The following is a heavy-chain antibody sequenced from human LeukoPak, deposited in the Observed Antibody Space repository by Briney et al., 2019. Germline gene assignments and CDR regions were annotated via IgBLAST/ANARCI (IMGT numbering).Heavy chain of an antibody. V-gene: IGHV4-34*01. J-gene: IGHJ5*02. CDR3: ARGRPSGWYRKWFDP. CDR1: DASFSGYY. D-gene: IGHD6-19*01. Sequence: KPSETLSLTCTVYDASFSGYYWSWIRQPPGKGLEWIGEINHSGSTNYNPSLKSRVTISVDTSKNQFSLNLRSVTAADTAVYYCARGRPSGWYRKWFDPWGQGTLVTVSS. CDR2: INHSGST.